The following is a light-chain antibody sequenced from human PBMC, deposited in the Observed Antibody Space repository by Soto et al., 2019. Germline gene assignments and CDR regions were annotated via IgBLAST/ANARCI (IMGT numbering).Light chain of an antibody. CDR3: SSYTSSSTPRWV. CDR2: DVS. J-gene: IGLJ3*02. Sequence: QSALTQPASVSGSPGQSITISCTGTSSDVGGYNYVSWYQQHPGKAPKLMIYDVSNRPSGVSNRFSGSKSGNTASLTSSGLQAEDEADYYCSSYTSSSTPRWVFGGGTKLTVL. CDR1: SSDVGGYNY. V-gene: IGLV2-14*01.